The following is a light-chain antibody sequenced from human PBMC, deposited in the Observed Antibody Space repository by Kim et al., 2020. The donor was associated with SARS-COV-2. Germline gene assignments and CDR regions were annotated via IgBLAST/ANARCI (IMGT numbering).Light chain of an antibody. V-gene: IGKV3-20*01. CDR1: QSVSSSY. CDR3: QQYGSSPPWT. Sequence: EIVLTQSPGTLSLSPGERATLSCRASQSVSSSYLAWYQQKPGQAPSLLIYGASYRATGIPDRFSGSGSGTDFTLTISRLEPEDFAVYYCQQYGSSPPWTLGQGTKVDIK. J-gene: IGKJ1*01. CDR2: GAS.